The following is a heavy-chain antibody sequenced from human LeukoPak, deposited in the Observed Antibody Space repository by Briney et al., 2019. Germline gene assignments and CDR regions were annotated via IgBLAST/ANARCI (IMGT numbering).Heavy chain of an antibody. CDR1: GGSISSYY. D-gene: IGHD1-26*01. CDR2: IYSGGST. V-gene: IGHV3-66*01. Sequence: ETLSLTCTVSGGSISSYYWSWVHQAPGKGLEWVSVIYSGGSTYYADSVKGRFTISRDNSKNTLYLQMNSLRAEDTAVYYCARSYSGNAFDIWGQGTMVTVSS. CDR3: ARSYSGNAFDI. J-gene: IGHJ3*02.